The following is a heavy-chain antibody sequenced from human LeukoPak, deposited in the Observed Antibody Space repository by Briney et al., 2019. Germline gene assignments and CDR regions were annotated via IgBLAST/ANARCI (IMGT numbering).Heavy chain of an antibody. CDR3: ARQLSEWLLYGNWFDP. CDR2: IYHSGST. J-gene: IGHJ5*02. CDR1: GYSISSDYY. D-gene: IGHD3-3*01. V-gene: IGHV4-38-2*01. Sequence: SETLSLTCAVSGYSISSDYYWGWIRKPPGRGLEWIGSIYHSGSTYYNTSLKSRVTISFDTSKNQFSLKLSSVTAADTAVYYCARQLSEWLLYGNWFDPRGQGTLVTVSS.